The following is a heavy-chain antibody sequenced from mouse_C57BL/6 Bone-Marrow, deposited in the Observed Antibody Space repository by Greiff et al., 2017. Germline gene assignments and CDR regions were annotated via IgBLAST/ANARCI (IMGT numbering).Heavy chain of an antibody. CDR1: GFTFTDYY. CDR3: ARYDWGFAD. V-gene: IGHV7-3*01. CDR2: IRNKANGYTT. Sequence: EVQRVESGGGLVQPGGSLSLSCAASGFTFTDYYMSWVRQPPGKALEWLGFIRNKANGYTTEYSASVKARFTISRENSQSILYLHMNALRAEHSATYYCARYDWGFADRGQGTLVTVSA. J-gene: IGHJ3*01.